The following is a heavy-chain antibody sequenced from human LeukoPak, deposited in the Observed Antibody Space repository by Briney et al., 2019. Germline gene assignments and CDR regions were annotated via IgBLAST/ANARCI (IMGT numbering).Heavy chain of an antibody. Sequence: KPSETLSLTCAVSAYYISSGYYWGRIRQPPGKGLEGIGSIYHSGSTYYNPSLKSRVTISVDTSKNQFSLKLSSVTAADTTVYASTRHPHVLILYVDYWGQGTRVTVSS. J-gene: IGHJ4*02. CDR1: AYYISSGYY. D-gene: IGHD2-8*01. CDR2: IYHSGST. V-gene: IGHV4-38-2*01. CDR3: TRHPHVLILYVDY.